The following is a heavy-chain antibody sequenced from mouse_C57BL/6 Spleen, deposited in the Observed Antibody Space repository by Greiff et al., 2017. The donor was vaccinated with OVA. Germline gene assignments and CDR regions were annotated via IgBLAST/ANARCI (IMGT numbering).Heavy chain of an antibody. CDR1: GYTFTDYN. CDR2: INPNNGGT. Sequence: EVKLQESGPELVKPGASVKIPCKASGYTFTDYNMDWVKQSHGKSLEWIGDINPNNGGTIYNQKFKGKATLTVDKSSSTAYMELRSLTSEDTAVYYCARGLGRYYAMDYWGQGTSVTVSS. CDR3: ARGLGRYYAMDY. D-gene: IGHD4-1*01. V-gene: IGHV1-18*01. J-gene: IGHJ4*01.